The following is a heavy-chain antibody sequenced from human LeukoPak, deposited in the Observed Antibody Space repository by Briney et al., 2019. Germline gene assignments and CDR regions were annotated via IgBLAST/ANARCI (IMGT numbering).Heavy chain of an antibody. Sequence: PGGSLRLSCSASGFTFSTYAMHWVRQAPGKGLEHVSTINTNGDDTYYANSVKGRSTISRDNSKRTLYLQMSSLRAEDTAVYYCVNDLRGGGYYTSFDYWGQGTLVTASS. D-gene: IGHD3-10*01. J-gene: IGHJ4*02. CDR2: INTNGDDT. CDR1: GFTFSTYA. V-gene: IGHV3-64D*09. CDR3: VNDLRGGGYYTSFDY.